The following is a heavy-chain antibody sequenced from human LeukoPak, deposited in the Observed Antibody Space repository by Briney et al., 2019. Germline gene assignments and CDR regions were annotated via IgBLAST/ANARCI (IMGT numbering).Heavy chain of an antibody. Sequence: PGGSLGLSCTASGFPFSTYSFIWVRQAAGKGLEWVSYISDSGYNIYYADSVKGRFTISRDNAKNSLYLQMNSLRAQDTAIYYCARGFRASTGEAYWGQGTLVTVSS. J-gene: IGHJ4*02. CDR1: GFPFSTYS. CDR2: ISDSGYNI. CDR3: ARGFRASTGEAY. V-gene: IGHV3-48*01. D-gene: IGHD6-13*01.